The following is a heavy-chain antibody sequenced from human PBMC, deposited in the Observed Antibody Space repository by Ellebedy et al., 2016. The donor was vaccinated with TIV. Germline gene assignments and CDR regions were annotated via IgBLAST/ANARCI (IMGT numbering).Heavy chain of an antibody. CDR1: GFSFRSYW. J-gene: IGHJ3*02. CDR3: ATDGSYGDYLSPAHAFEI. D-gene: IGHD4-17*01. CDR2: MRQDGGDK. V-gene: IGHV3-7*01. Sequence: GESLKISCGASGFSFRSYWMTWVRQAPGKGLEWVANMRQDGGDKYYVDSVKGRFTISRDNAKSSLYLQMDSVRAEDTAVYYCATDGSYGDYLSPAHAFEIWGQGTVVAVSS.